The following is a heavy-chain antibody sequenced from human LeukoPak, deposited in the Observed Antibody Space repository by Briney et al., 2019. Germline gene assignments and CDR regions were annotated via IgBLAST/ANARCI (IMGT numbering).Heavy chain of an antibody. CDR3: ARSRDRIFGVVMIPVGRSGFDY. Sequence: SETLSLTCTVSGGSISSGDYYWSWLRQPPGKGLEWIGEINHSGSTNYNPSLKSRVTISVDTSKNQFSLKLSSVTAADTAVYYCARSRDRIFGVVMIPVGRSGFDYWGQGTLVTVSS. V-gene: IGHV4-30-4*01. CDR1: GGSISSGDYY. CDR2: INHSGST. D-gene: IGHD3-3*01. J-gene: IGHJ4*02.